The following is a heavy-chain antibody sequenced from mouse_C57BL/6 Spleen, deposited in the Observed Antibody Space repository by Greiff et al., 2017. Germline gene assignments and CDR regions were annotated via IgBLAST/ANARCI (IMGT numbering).Heavy chain of an antibody. Sequence: QVQLKESGAELVRPGASVTLSCKASGYTFTDYEMHWVKQTPVHGLEWIGAIDPETGGTAYNQKFKGKAILTADKSSSTAYMELRSLTSEDSAVYYCTRLQYAMDYWSQGTSVTVSS. J-gene: IGHJ4*01. CDR3: TRLQYAMDY. CDR1: GYTFTDYE. CDR2: IDPETGGT. V-gene: IGHV1-15*01.